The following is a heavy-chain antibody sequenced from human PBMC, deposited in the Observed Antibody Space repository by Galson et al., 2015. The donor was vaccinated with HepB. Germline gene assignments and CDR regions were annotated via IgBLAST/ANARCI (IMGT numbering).Heavy chain of an antibody. Sequence: ETLSLTCTVSGDSISNSYWSWIRQPPGKGLEWIGNLYYSENTNYNPSLKSRVTISIHTSKNQLSLKLSSVTAADTAVYYCGRSGGGWSPNWIDPWGQGILVTVSS. CDR1: GDSISNSY. CDR2: LYYSENT. D-gene: IGHD6-19*01. J-gene: IGHJ5*02. V-gene: IGHV4-59*01. CDR3: GRSGGGWSPNWIDP.